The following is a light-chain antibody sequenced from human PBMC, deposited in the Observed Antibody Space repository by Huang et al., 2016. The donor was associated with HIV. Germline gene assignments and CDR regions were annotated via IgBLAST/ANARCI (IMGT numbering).Light chain of an antibody. CDR2: GAS. CDR3: LQYSTWPPVT. Sequence: EMVMTQSPATLSVSPGERATLSCRASQSVSSNFAWYQQKPGQGPRLLIYGASTRATGIPARFSGSGSGTEFTLTISSLQSEDFAVYYCLQYSTWPPVTFGQGTRLEI. V-gene: IGKV3D-15*01. J-gene: IGKJ5*01. CDR1: QSVSSN.